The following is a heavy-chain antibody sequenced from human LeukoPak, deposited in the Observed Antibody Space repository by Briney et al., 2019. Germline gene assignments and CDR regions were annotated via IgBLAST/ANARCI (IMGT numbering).Heavy chain of an antibody. CDR3: AKGRGSTLGAWHFDF. J-gene: IGHJ4*02. CDR2: ISYDGSNK. V-gene: IGHV3-30*18. D-gene: IGHD3-10*01. Sequence: GESLRLSCAASGFTFSSYGMHWVRQAPGKGLEWVAVISYDGSNKYYADSVKGRFTISRDNSKNTLYLQMNSLRGEDTAIYYCAKGRGSTLGAWHFDFWGQGTLVTVSS. CDR1: GFTFSSYG.